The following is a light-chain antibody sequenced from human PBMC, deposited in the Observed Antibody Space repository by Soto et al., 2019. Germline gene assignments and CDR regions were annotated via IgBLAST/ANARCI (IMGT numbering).Light chain of an antibody. CDR2: GAS. Sequence: ETVMTQSPATLSVCPGERATLSCRASQSVSSNLAWYQQRPGQAPRLLIYGASTRATGIPARFSGSGSGTEFALTISSMQSEDFAVYYCQQYISWPRTFGQGTKVDI. J-gene: IGKJ1*01. V-gene: IGKV3-15*01. CDR3: QQYISWPRT. CDR1: QSVSSN.